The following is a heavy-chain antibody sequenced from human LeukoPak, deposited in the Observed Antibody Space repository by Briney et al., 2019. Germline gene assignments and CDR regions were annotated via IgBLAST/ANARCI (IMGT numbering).Heavy chain of an antibody. Sequence: GESLKISCKGSGYSFTSYWIGWVRQMPGKGLEWMGIIYPGDSDTRYSPSFQGQVTISADKSISTAYLQWSSLKASDTAMYYCARLVGYCSSTSCYAVHHGDYLDYWGQGTLVTVSS. CDR2: IYPGDSDT. CDR3: ARLVGYCSSTSCYAVHHGDYLDY. D-gene: IGHD2-2*01. J-gene: IGHJ4*02. V-gene: IGHV5-51*01. CDR1: GYSFTSYW.